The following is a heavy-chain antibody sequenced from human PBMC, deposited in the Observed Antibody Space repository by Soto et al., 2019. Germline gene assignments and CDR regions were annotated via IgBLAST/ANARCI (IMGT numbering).Heavy chain of an antibody. CDR2: IWDDGSNK. CDR1: GFTFRNYG. CDR3: ARERYSYGFDY. V-gene: IGHV3-33*01. D-gene: IGHD5-18*01. J-gene: IGHJ4*02. Sequence: GGSLRLSCAASGFTFRNYGMHWVRQAPGKGLEWVAVIWDDGSNKYYADSVKGRFTIARYNSKNTVYLQMDSLRAEDTAVYYCARERYSYGFDYWGQGTVVTVSS.